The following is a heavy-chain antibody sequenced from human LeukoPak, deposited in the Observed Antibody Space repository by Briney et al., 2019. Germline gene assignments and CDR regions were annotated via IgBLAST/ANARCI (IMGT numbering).Heavy chain of an antibody. CDR1: GFTFSFYS. CDR2: ISSSGTNI. V-gene: IGHV3-21*01. J-gene: IGHJ4*02. D-gene: IGHD5-18*01. CDR3: ARENQLWSHFDY. Sequence: SGGSLRLSCAASGFTFSFYSMNWVRQAPGKGLEWVSCISSSGTNIYYADSVKGRFTISRDNAKNSLYLQMNSLRAEDTAVYYCARENQLWSHFDYWGQGTLVTVSS.